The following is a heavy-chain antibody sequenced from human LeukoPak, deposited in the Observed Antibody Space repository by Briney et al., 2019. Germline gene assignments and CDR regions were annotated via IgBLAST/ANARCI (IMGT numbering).Heavy chain of an antibody. CDR1: GFTFSSYA. CDR3: AKDTRYSLPWSRFGGKYYFDY. CDR2: ISGSGGST. V-gene: IGHV3-23*01. J-gene: IGHJ4*02. Sequence: GGSLRLSCAASGFTFSSYAMSWVRQAPGKGLEWVSAISGSGGSTYYADSVKGRFTISRDNSKNTLYLQMNSLRAEDTAVYYCAKDTRYSLPWSRFGGKYYFDYWGQGTLVTVSS. D-gene: IGHD3-10*01.